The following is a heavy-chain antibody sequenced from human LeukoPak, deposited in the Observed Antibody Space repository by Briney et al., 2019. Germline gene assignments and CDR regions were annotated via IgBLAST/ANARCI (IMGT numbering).Heavy chain of an antibody. CDR1: GFTFSGHW. Sequence: GGSPRLSCAASGFTFSGHWMSWVRQAPGKGLEWVANINQGGSDKYYVDSVKGRFTTSRDNANNLLYLQMNSLRGEDTAVYYCTRDRSRAEDDWGQGTLVTVSS. V-gene: IGHV3-7*01. J-gene: IGHJ4*02. D-gene: IGHD1-14*01. CDR2: INQGGSDK. CDR3: TRDRSRAEDD.